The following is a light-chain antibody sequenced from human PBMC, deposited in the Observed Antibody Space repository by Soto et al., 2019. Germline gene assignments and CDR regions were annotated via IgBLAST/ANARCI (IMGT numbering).Light chain of an antibody. CDR2: LGS. J-gene: IGKJ5*01. CDR3: MQALQTPIT. V-gene: IGKV2-28*01. CDR1: QSLLHSNGNNY. Sequence: DIVVTQFPLSLPVTPGEPACISCNAMQSLLHSNGNNYVDWYLQKPGQSPHLLIFLGSNRASGVPDRFSGSGSATDFALKISRVEAEDVGVYYCMQALQTPITFGQGTRLEI.